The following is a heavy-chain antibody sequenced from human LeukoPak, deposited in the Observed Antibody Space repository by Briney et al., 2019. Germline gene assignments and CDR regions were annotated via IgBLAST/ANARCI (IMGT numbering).Heavy chain of an antibody. CDR2: MSGSCGST. V-gene: IGHV3-23*01. Sequence: AESLTLTCAASGVTFSSYALSWIRQPPRKGLEWVWAMSGSCGSTYYADPAKGRFTISRANSNNTLFLQMNSLAAAAHAAYYYAKVDSAGYPWGQGTMVTVSS. J-gene: IGHJ5*02. CDR1: GVTFSSYA. D-gene: IGHD3-10*01. CDR3: AKVDSAGYP.